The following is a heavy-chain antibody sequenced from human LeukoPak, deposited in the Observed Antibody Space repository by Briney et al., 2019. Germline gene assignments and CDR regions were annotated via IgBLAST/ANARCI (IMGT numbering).Heavy chain of an antibody. V-gene: IGHV1-69*05. J-gene: IGHJ4*02. CDR2: IIPIFGTA. D-gene: IGHD3-22*01. CDR1: GGTFSSYA. Sequence: GASVKVSCKASGGTFSSYAISWVRQAPGQGLEWMGGIIPIFGTANYAQKFQGRVTITTDESTSTAYMELSSLRSEDTAVYFCARDPSNSSGYRIYFDYWGQGTLVTVSS. CDR3: ARDPSNSSGYRIYFDY.